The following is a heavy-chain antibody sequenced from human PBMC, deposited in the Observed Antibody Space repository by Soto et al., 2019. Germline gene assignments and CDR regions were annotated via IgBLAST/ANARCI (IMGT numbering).Heavy chain of an antibody. CDR2: IYHSGST. D-gene: IGHD3-3*01. Sequence: TSETLSLTCAVSGYSISSGYYWGWIRQPPGKGLEWIGSIYHSGSTYYNPSLKSRVTISVDTSKNQFSLKLSSVTAADTAVYYCARVGTIFGVVTAKVFDYWGQGTLVTVSS. J-gene: IGHJ4*02. CDR3: ARVGTIFGVVTAKVFDY. CDR1: GYSISSGYY. V-gene: IGHV4-38-2*01.